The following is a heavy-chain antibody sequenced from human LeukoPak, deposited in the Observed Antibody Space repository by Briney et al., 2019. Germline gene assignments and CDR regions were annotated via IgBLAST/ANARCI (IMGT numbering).Heavy chain of an antibody. CDR2: ISSNGGST. CDR3: ARNGDYGDVPFDY. CDR1: EFTFSSYA. Sequence: GGSLRLSCAASEFTFSSYAMHWVRQAPGKGLEYVSAISSNGGSTYYANSVKGRFTISRDNSKNTLYLQMGSLRAEDMAVYYCARNGDYGDVPFDYWGQGTLVTVSS. V-gene: IGHV3-64*01. D-gene: IGHD4-17*01. J-gene: IGHJ4*02.